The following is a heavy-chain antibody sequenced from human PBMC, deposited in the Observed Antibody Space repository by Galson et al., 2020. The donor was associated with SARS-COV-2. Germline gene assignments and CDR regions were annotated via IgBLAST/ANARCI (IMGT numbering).Heavy chain of an antibody. CDR2: ISGSRGNT. J-gene: IGHJ4*02. D-gene: IGHD2-2*01. Sequence: AGSLRLSCAASGFTFSNYAMSWVRQSPGKGLEWVPTISGSRGNTYYADSVKGRFTISRDNSKNTLYLHMNSLRAGDTAVYYCAKCGSTCPLDYWAQGTLVTVSS. CDR3: AKCGSTCPLDY. V-gene: IGHV3-23*01. CDR1: GFTFSNYA.